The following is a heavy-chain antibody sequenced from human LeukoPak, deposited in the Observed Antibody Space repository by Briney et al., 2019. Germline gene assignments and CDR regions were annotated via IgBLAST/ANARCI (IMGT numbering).Heavy chain of an antibody. V-gene: IGHV3-7*01. CDR2: IKQDGSKK. CDR3: ARDSASIAAAVYWYFDL. D-gene: IGHD6-13*01. J-gene: IGHJ2*01. Sequence: HSGGSLRLSCVASGFPFSSYWMTWVRQAPGKGLEWVANIKQDGSKKSYVDSVKGRFTISRDNSKNTLYLQMNSLRAEDSAVYFCARDSASIAAAVYWYFDLWGRGTLVTVSS. CDR1: GFPFSSYW.